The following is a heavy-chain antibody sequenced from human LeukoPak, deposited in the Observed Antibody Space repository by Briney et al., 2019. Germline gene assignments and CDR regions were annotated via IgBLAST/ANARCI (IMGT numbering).Heavy chain of an antibody. Sequence: SETLSLTCTVSGYSISSGYYWGWIRQPPGKGLEWIGSIYHSGSTYYNPSLKSRVTISVDTSKNQFSLKLSSVTAADTAVYYCAREYYYDSSGYLEPFDYWGRGTLVTVSS. CDR3: AREYYYDSSGYLEPFDY. V-gene: IGHV4-38-2*02. J-gene: IGHJ4*02. CDR1: GYSISSGYY. CDR2: IYHSGST. D-gene: IGHD3-22*01.